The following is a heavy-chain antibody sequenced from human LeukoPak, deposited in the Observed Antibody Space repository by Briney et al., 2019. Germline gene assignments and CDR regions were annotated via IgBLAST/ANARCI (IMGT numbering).Heavy chain of an antibody. V-gene: IGHV1-46*01. CDR3: ARDRNDFWSGYYSQNNYYYCGMDV. CDR2: INPSGGST. J-gene: IGHJ6*02. CDR1: GYTFTSYY. D-gene: IGHD3-3*01. Sequence: ASVKVSCKASGYTFTSYYMHWVRQAPGQGLEWMGIINPSGGSTSYAQKFQGRVTMTRDTSTSTVYMELSSLRSEDTAVYYCARDRNDFWSGYYSQNNYYYCGMDVRGQGTTVTVSS.